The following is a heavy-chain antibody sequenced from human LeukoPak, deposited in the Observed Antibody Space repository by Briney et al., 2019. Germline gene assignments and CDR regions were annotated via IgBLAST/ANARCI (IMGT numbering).Heavy chain of an antibody. CDR3: ARLCGAACYAPASDY. Sequence: ASVKVSCKASGYTFTGYYMHWVRQAPGQGLEWMGWIDPNSGGTNYAQKFQGRVTMTRDTSIGTAYMELSRLTSDDTAVYYCARLCGAACYAPASDYWGQGTLVTVSS. V-gene: IGHV1-2*02. CDR2: IDPNSGGT. CDR1: GYTFTGYY. D-gene: IGHD2-21*02. J-gene: IGHJ4*02.